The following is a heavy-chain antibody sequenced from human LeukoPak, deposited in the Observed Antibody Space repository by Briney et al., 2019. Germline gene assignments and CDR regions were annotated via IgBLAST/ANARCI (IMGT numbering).Heavy chain of an antibody. J-gene: IGHJ4*02. CDR3: ARDGAPDAHCSSTSCAIR. CDR1: GFTFSSYW. V-gene: IGHV3-7*01. Sequence: GGSLRLSCAASGFTFSSYWMNWVRQAPGKGPEWVANIKQDGSEKYYVDSVKGRFTISRDNAKNSLYLQMNSLRAEDTAVYYCARDGAPDAHCSSTSCAIRWGQGTLVSVSS. D-gene: IGHD2-2*01. CDR2: IKQDGSEK.